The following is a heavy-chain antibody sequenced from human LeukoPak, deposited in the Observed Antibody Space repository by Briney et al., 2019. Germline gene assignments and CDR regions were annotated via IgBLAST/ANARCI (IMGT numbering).Heavy chain of an antibody. J-gene: IGHJ4*02. CDR1: GGSISSYY. Sequence: SETLSLTCTVSGGSISSYYWSWIRQRPGKGLEWIGYIYYSGSTNYNPSLKSRVTISVDTSKNQFSLKLSSVTAADTAVYYCARDRGSSGRYYFDYWGQGTLVTVSS. CDR2: IYYSGST. CDR3: ARDRGSSGRYYFDY. V-gene: IGHV4-59*01. D-gene: IGHD6-19*01.